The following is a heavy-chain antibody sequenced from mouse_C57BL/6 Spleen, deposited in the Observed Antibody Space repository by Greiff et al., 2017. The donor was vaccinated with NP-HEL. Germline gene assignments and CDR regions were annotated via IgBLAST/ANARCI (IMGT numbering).Heavy chain of an antibody. CDR2: ISSGGSYT. CDR1: GFTFSSYG. J-gene: IGHJ2*01. V-gene: IGHV5-6*01. D-gene: IGHD1-1*01. CDR3: ARHYYGSSEDYFDY. Sequence: EVQRVESGGDLVKPGGSLKLSCAASGFTFSSYGMSWVRQTPDKRLEWVATISSGGSYTYYPDSVKGRFTIPRDNAKNTLYLQMSSLKSEDTAMYYCARHYYGSSEDYFDYWGQGTTLTVSS.